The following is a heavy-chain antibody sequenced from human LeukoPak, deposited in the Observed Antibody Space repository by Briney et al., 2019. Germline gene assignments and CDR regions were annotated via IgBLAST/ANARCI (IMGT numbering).Heavy chain of an antibody. Sequence: GGSLRLSCASSGFTFSSYAMSWVRQAPGKGLEWVSFISGSGGSTYNADSVKGRFTISRDNSKNTLYLQMNSLRAEDTAVYYCAKGYCSSTSCYIEGPMDYWGQGTLVTVSS. D-gene: IGHD2-2*02. V-gene: IGHV3-23*01. CDR2: ISGSGGST. J-gene: IGHJ4*02. CDR3: AKGYCSSTSCYIEGPMDY. CDR1: GFTFSSYA.